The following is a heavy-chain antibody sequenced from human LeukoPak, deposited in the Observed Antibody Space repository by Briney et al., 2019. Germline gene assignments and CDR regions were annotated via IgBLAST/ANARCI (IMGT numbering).Heavy chain of an antibody. CDR1: GFTFDDYA. Sequence: GGSLRLSGAASGFTFDDYAMHWVRQAPGKGLEWVSGISWNSGSIGYADSVKGRFTISRDNAKNSLYLQMNSLRAEDTALYYCAKDSTWGQGTLVTVSS. J-gene: IGHJ4*02. CDR2: ISWNSGSI. V-gene: IGHV3-9*01. CDR3: AKDST.